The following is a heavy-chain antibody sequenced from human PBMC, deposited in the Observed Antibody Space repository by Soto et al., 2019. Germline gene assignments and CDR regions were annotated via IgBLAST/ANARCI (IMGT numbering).Heavy chain of an antibody. Sequence: GGSLRLSCAASGFTFGGYGMHWVRQAPDKGLEWVAIISYDGSNEYYADSVRGRFTISRDNSKNTLYLEMNSLRPEDTAVYYCAKDPSRDCTNGICYNNWFDPRGQRTLVTVSS. D-gene: IGHD2-8*01. CDR2: ISYDGSNE. CDR1: GFTFGGYG. CDR3: AKDPSRDCTNGICYNNWFDP. J-gene: IGHJ5*02. V-gene: IGHV3-30*18.